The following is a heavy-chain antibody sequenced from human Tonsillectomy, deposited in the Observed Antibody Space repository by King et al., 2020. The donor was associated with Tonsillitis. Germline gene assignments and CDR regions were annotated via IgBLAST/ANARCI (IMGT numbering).Heavy chain of an antibody. Sequence: VQLVESGGGLVKPGGSLRLSCAASGFTFSSYSMNWVRQAPGKGLEWVSSICYSSSYIYYADSVKGRFTISRYNAKNSLYLQMNSLRAGDTAVYYCARGVLNTSWGMDVWGQGTTVTVSS. D-gene: IGHD2-2*01. CDR3: ARGVLNTSWGMDV. V-gene: IGHV3-21*01. CDR1: GFTFSSYS. CDR2: ICYSSSYI. J-gene: IGHJ6*02.